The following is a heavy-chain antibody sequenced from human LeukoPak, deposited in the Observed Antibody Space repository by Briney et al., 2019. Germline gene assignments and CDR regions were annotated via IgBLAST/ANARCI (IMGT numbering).Heavy chain of an antibody. CDR1: GGSFSGYY. D-gene: IGHD3-10*01. Sequence: SETLSLTCAVYGGSFSGYYWSWLRQPPGKGLEWIGGINHSGSTNYNPSLKSRVTISVDTSKNQFSLKLSSVTAADTAVYYCARLLVRGVIIFSRYNWFDPWGQGTLVTVSS. CDR2: INHSGST. J-gene: IGHJ5*02. V-gene: IGHV4-34*01. CDR3: ARLLVRGVIIFSRYNWFDP.